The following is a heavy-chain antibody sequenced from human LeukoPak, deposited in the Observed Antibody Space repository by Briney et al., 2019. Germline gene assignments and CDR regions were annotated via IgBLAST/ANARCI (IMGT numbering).Heavy chain of an antibody. CDR1: GFTFSSYA. CDR3: ANLDPIVVVPAV. CDR2: ISGSGGST. J-gene: IGHJ4*02. V-gene: IGHV3-23*01. Sequence: PGASLRLSCAASGFTFSSYAMSWVRQAPGKGLEWVSAISGSGGSTYYADSVKGRFTISRDNSKNTLYLQMNSLRAEDTAVYYCANLDPIVVVPAVWGQGTLVTVSS. D-gene: IGHD2-2*01.